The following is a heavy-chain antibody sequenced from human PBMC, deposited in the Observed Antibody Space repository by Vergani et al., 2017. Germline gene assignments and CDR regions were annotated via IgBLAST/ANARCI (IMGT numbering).Heavy chain of an antibody. J-gene: IGHJ5*02. CDR1: GYSFTSYW. CDR3: ARQSRNCGGDCRFDP. D-gene: IGHD2-21*02. CDR2: IYPGDSDT. Sequence: EVQLVQSGAEVKTPGESLKISCKGSGYSFTSYWIGWVRQMPGKGLEWMGIIYPGDSDTRYSPSFQGQVTISADKSISTAYLQWSSLKASDTAMYYCARQSRNCGGDCRFDPWGQGTLVTVSS. V-gene: IGHV5-51*01.